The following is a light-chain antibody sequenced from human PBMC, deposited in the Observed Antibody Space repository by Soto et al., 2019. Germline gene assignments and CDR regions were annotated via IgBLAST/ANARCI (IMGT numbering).Light chain of an antibody. CDR3: CSYAGSYTHYV. J-gene: IGLJ1*01. CDR1: SSDVGGYNY. V-gene: IGLV2-11*01. Sequence: QSALTQPRSVSGSPGQSITISCTGTSSDVGGYNYVSWYRQHPGKAPKLMIYDVSKRPSGVPDRFSGSKSGNTASLTISGXXXXXXXXYYCCSYAGSYTHYVFGTGTKLTV. CDR2: DVS.